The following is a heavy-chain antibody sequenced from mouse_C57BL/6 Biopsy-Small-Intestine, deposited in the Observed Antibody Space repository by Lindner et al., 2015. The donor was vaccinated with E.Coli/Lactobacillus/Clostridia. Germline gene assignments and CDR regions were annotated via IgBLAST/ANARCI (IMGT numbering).Heavy chain of an antibody. D-gene: IGHD1-2*01. J-gene: IGHJ2*01. V-gene: IGHV1-20*01. Sequence: VQLQESGPELVKPGASVKMSCKASGYSFTGYFMNWVKQSHGKSLEWIGRINPYNGDTFYSQKFKGKATLTVDKSSSTAHMELRSLTSEDSALYYCARSLLRWYYFDYWGQGTTLTVSS. CDR2: INPYNGDT. CDR3: ARSLLRWYYFDY. CDR1: GYSFTGYF.